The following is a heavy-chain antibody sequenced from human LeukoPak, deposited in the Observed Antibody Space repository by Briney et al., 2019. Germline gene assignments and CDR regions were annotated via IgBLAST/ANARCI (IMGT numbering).Heavy chain of an antibody. D-gene: IGHD1/OR15-1a*01. Sequence: SVKVSCTASGGTFSSYAISWMRQAPGQGLEWMGGIIPIFGTANYAQKFQGRVTITADETTSTAYMELSSLRSEDTAVYYCTRGRAGATGLYDYWGQGTLVTVSS. CDR3: TRGRAGATGLYDY. CDR2: IIPIFGTA. J-gene: IGHJ4*02. CDR1: GGTFSSYA. V-gene: IGHV1-69*13.